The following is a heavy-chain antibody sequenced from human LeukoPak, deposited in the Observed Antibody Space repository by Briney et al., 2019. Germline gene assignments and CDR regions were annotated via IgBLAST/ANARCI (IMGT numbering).Heavy chain of an antibody. CDR3: ARDMDEYDAFDI. Sequence: SETLSLTCTVSGGSISSSSYYWGWIRQPPGKGLEWIGSIYYSGSTFYNPSLKSRVTISVDTSKNQFSLRLSSVTAADTAVYYCARDMDEYDAFDIWGQGTMVTVSS. J-gene: IGHJ3*02. V-gene: IGHV4-39*07. D-gene: IGHD2-2*03. CDR1: GGSISSSSYY. CDR2: IYYSGST.